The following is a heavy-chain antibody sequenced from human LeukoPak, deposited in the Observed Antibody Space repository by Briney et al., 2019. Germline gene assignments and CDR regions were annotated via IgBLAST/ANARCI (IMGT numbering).Heavy chain of an antibody. Sequence: GGSLRLSCAASGFTFSNYEMNWIRQAPGKGLGWISYISNSGNTKYYADSVKGRFSISRDNANNSVYPQMNNLRAEDTAVYYCAAVIDYWGQGTLVTVSS. CDR1: GFTFSNYE. CDR3: AAVIDY. V-gene: IGHV3-48*03. CDR2: ISNSGNTK. J-gene: IGHJ4*02.